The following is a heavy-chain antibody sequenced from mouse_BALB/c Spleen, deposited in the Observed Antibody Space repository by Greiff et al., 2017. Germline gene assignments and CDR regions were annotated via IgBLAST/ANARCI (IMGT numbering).Heavy chain of an antibody. V-gene: IGHV1S127*01. J-gene: IGHJ2*01. Sequence: QVQLQQPGAELVKPGASVKMSCKASGYTFTSYWMHWVKQRPGQGLEWIGVIDPSDSYTSYNQKFKGKATLTVDTSSSTAYTQLSSLTSEDSAVYYCTRTTVNYFDYWGQGTTLTVSS. CDR3: TRTTVNYFDY. D-gene: IGHD1-1*01. CDR1: GYTFTSYW. CDR2: IDPSDSYT.